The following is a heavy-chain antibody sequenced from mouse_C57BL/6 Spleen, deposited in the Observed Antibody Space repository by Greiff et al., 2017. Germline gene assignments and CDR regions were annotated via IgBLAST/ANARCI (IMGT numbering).Heavy chain of an antibody. CDR2: IYPRDGST. Sequence: VQLQQSGPELVKPGASVKLSCKASGYTFTSYDINWVKQRPGRGLEWIGWIYPRDGSTKYNEKFKGKATLTVDTSSSTAYMELHSLTSEDSAVYFSAREGYYYGSSLWYVDVWGTGTTVTVST. D-gene: IGHD1-1*01. CDR1: GYTFTSYD. V-gene: IGHV1-85*01. CDR3: AREGYYYGSSLWYVDV. J-gene: IGHJ1*03.